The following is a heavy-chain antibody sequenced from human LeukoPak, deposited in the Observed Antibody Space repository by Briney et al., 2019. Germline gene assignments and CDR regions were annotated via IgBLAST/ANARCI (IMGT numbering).Heavy chain of an antibody. D-gene: IGHD4-17*01. Sequence: SGGSLRLSCAASGFTFSRYAMSWVRQAPGKGLEWVSAISGSGGSTYYADSVKGRFTISRDNSKNTLYLQMNSLRAEDTAVYYCAKSTTVTTGMYYWGQGTLVTVSS. V-gene: IGHV3-23*01. CDR1: GFTFSRYA. J-gene: IGHJ4*02. CDR2: ISGSGGST. CDR3: AKSTTVTTGMYY.